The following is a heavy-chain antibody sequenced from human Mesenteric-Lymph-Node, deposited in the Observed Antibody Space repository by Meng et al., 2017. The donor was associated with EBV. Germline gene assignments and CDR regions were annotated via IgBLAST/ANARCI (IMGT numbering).Heavy chain of an antibody. J-gene: IGHJ4*02. CDR3: ARGASFFDY. D-gene: IGHD3-10*01. Sequence: EVQLVDSGGXVVKPGGSLRLSCAASGFTFSSYDMNWLRQAPGKGLEWVSSVRSSNTYIYYADSVKGRFTISRDNAKNSVYLQMNSLRDEDTAVYYCARGASFFDYWGQGTLVTVSS. CDR2: VRSSNTYI. V-gene: IGHV3-21*01. CDR1: GFTFSSYD.